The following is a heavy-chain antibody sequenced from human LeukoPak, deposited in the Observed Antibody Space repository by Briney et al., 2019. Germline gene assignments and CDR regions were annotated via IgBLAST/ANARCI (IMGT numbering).Heavy chain of an antibody. J-gene: IGHJ4*02. CDR3: AREGDSSGWYYPFDY. Sequence: SETLSLTCTVSGGSISSYYWSWIRQPPGKGLEWIGYIYYSGSTNYNPSLKSRVTMSVDTSKNQFSLKLSSVTAADTAVYYCAREGDSSGWYYPFDYWGQGTLVTVSS. CDR2: IYYSGST. V-gene: IGHV4-59*12. D-gene: IGHD6-19*01. CDR1: GGSISSYY.